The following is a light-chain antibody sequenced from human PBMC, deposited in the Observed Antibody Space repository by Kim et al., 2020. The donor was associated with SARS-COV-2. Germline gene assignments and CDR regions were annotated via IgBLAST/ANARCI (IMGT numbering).Light chain of an antibody. CDR2: DVS. Sequence: GDRVTITCRASQSISNWLAWFQQKPGKAPKLLIYDVSNLQSGVPSRFSGSGSGTEFTLTISSLQPEDFATYYCQQYSSYYTFGQGTKLE. CDR1: QSISNW. CDR3: QQYSSYYT. J-gene: IGKJ2*01. V-gene: IGKV1-5*01.